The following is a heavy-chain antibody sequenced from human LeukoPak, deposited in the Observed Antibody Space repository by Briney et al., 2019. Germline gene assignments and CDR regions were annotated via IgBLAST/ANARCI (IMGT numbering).Heavy chain of an antibody. CDR2: ISYDGSNK. Sequence: GGSLRLSCAASGFTFSSYAMHWVRQAPGKGLEWVAVISYDGSNKYYADSVKGRFTISRDNSKNTLYLQMNSLRSEDTAVYYCARAEIFGGLGYCSGGSCYGAVHDAFDIWGQGTIVTVSS. V-gene: IGHV3-30*04. D-gene: IGHD2-15*01. CDR3: ARAEIFGGLGYCSGGSCYGAVHDAFDI. CDR1: GFTFSSYA. J-gene: IGHJ3*02.